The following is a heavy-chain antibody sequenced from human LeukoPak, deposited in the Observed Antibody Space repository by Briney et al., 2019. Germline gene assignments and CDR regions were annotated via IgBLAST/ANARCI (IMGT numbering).Heavy chain of an antibody. D-gene: IGHD3-3*01. Sequence: ASVKASCKSSGYSFTSYYMHWVRRAPGQGLEWMGIINLSAGSTSYAQKFEGRVTMTRDTSTSTVYMELSSLRSEDTAVYYCARGIFDFDYWGQGTLVTVSS. CDR2: INLSAGST. J-gene: IGHJ4*02. V-gene: IGHV1-46*01. CDR3: ARGIFDFDY. CDR1: GYSFTSYY.